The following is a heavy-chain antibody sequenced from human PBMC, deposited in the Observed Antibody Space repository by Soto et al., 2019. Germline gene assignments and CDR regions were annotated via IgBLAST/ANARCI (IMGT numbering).Heavy chain of an antibody. CDR2: IIPMFRTP. J-gene: IGHJ4*02. D-gene: IGHD3-9*01. V-gene: IGHV1-69*12. CDR3: ARDAGRHSYDVTGYYFDY. Sequence: QVQLVQSGAEVTKPGSSVKVSCKASGGTFSNYAITWVRQAPGQGLEWMGGIIPMFRTPNYAQKFQGRVTITADESTSTAYMELNSLTSEDTAMYYCARDAGRHSYDVTGYYFDYWGQGTLVTVSS. CDR1: GGTFSNYA.